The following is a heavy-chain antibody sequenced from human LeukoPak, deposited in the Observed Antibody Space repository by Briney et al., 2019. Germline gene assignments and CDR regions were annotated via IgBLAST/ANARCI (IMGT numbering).Heavy chain of an antibody. Sequence: ASVNVSCKASGYTFTRYYMHWVRQAAGQGREWMGWINPNSGGTNYAQKFQGRVTMTRDTSISTAYMELSRLRSDDTAVYYCARPRNWNYGSNWFDPWGQGTLVTVSS. CDR3: ARPRNWNYGSNWFDP. V-gene: IGHV1-2*02. CDR1: GYTFTRYY. CDR2: INPNSGGT. J-gene: IGHJ5*02. D-gene: IGHD1-7*01.